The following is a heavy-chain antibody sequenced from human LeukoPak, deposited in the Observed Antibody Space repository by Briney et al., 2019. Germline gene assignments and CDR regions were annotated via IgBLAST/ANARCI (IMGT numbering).Heavy chain of an antibody. CDR1: GFTFRSYA. V-gene: IGHV3-23*01. CDR2: VTGSGGGT. Sequence: GGSLRLSCAASGFTFRSYAMSWVRQAPGKGLEWVSSVTGSGGGTYYADSVKGRFTISRDNSKNTLYLQMNSLRAEDTAVYYCAKELPDTAFFTVDYWGQGTLVTVSS. J-gene: IGHJ4*02. CDR3: AKELPDTAFFTVDY. D-gene: IGHD5-18*01.